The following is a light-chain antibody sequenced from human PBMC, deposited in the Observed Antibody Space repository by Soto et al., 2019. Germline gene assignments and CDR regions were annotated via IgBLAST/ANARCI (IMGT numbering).Light chain of an antibody. CDR3: QQYGDWPPET. Sequence: EVVLTQSPATLSVSPGDRATLSCRASQSVSRNVAWYQQKPGQAPRLLNYGASTRATGVPARFSGSGSATEFTLSISSLQSEDVAVYYCQQYGDWPPETFGQGTKLEI. CDR1: QSVSRN. V-gene: IGKV3-15*01. J-gene: IGKJ2*01. CDR2: GAS.